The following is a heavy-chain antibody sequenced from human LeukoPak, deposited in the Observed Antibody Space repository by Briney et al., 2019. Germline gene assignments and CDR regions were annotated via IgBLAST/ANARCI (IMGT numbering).Heavy chain of an antibody. J-gene: IGHJ4*02. CDR2: IYYSGST. CDR1: GGSISSSSYY. Sequence: SETLSLTCTVSGGSISSSSYYWGWIRQPPGKGLEWIGSIYYSGSTYYNPSLKSRVTISVDTSKNQFSLKLSAVTAADTAVYYCARNVLRTTREKSDYWGQGTLVTVSS. V-gene: IGHV4-39*01. D-gene: IGHD1-26*01. CDR3: ARNVLRTTREKSDY.